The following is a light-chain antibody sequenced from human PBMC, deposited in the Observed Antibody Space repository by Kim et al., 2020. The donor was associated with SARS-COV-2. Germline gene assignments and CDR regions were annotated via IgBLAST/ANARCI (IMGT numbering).Light chain of an antibody. Sequence: QLVLTQSPSASASLGASVKLTCTLSSGHSNYAIAWHQQQPEKGPRYLMKLNSDGSHSKGDGIPDRFSGSSSGAERYLTISSLQSEDEADYYCQTWDTGLWVFGEGTRLTVL. CDR2: LNSDGSH. CDR1: SGHSNYA. CDR3: QTWDTGLWV. J-gene: IGLJ3*02. V-gene: IGLV4-69*01.